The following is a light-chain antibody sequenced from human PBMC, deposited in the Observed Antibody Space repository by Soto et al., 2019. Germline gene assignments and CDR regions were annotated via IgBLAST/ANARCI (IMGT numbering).Light chain of an antibody. CDR1: QSLLHSNGYNY. CDR3: MQALQTPA. V-gene: IGKV2-28*01. CDR2: LGS. Sequence: DIVMTQSPLSLPVTPGEPASISCRSSQSLLHSNGYNYLDWYLKKPGQSPQLLIYLGSNRASGVPDRFSGSGSGTDLTLKISRGEAEDVGVYYCMQALQTPAFGQGTKVEIK. J-gene: IGKJ1*01.